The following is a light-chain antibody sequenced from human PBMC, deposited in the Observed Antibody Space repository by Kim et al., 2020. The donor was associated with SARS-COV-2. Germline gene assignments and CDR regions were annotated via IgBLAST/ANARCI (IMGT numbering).Light chain of an antibody. J-gene: IGLJ3*02. CDR1: DIGVKT. CDR2: IDG. V-gene: IGLV3-21*01. CDR3: QGWESSSNQVL. Sequence: TCDGNDIGVKTDYWCQQRQGPAPVPVIRIDGDRPPPIPKRFSGSSSGTAATLTISSVGTEDKADYYYQGWESSSNQVLFGGGTQLTVL.